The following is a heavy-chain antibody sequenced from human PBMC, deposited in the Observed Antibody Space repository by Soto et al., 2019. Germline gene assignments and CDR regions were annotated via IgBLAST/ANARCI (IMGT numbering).Heavy chain of an antibody. CDR1: GGSISIYY. D-gene: IGHD3-9*01. J-gene: IGHJ4*02. V-gene: IGHV4-59*01. CDR3: ARTPRYFDWRLDY. CDR2: IYYSGST. Sequence: SETLSLTCTVSGGSISIYYWSWIRQPPGKGLEWIGYIYYSGSTNYNPSLKSRVTISVDTSKNQFSLKLSSVTAADTAVYYCARTPRYFDWRLDYWGQGTLVTVSS.